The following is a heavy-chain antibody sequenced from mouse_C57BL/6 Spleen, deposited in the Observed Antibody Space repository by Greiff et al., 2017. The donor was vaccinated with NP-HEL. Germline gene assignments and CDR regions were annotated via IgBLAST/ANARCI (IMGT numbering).Heavy chain of an antibody. CDR2: IHPNSGST. CDR3: ARFYYGNYAWFAY. CDR1: GYTFTSYW. Sequence: QVQLQQPGAELVKPGASVKLSCKASGYTFTSYWMHWVKQRPGQGLEWIGMIHPNSGSTNYNEKFKSKAKLTVEKSSSTAYMQLSSLTSEDSAVYYCARFYYGNYAWFAYWGQGTLVTVSA. V-gene: IGHV1-64*01. J-gene: IGHJ3*01. D-gene: IGHD2-1*01.